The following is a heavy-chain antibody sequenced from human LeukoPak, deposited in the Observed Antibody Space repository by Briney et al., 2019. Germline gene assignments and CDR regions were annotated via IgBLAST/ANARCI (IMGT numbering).Heavy chain of an antibody. J-gene: IGHJ4*02. CDR3: ARALYGSAFAIGY. CDR2: INPSGGST. Sequence: ASVKPSCKASGYTFSNYYIHWVRQAPGQGLEWMGIINPSGGSTSYAQKFQGRVTMTTDTSMPTVYMELSSLRSEDTAVYHCARALYGSAFAIGYWGQGTLVTVSS. V-gene: IGHV1-46*01. CDR1: GYTFSNYY. D-gene: IGHD6-19*01.